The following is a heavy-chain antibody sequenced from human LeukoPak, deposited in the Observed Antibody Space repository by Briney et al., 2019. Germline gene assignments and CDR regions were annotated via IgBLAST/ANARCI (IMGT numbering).Heavy chain of an antibody. CDR1: GFTFNNAW. V-gene: IGHV3-66*01. D-gene: IGHD2-15*01. J-gene: IGHJ4*02. Sequence: GGSPRLSCAASGFTFNNAWMSWVRQAPGEGLEWVSVIYSGGSTYYADSVKGRFTISRDNSKNTLYLQMNSLRAEDTAVYYCAREYCSGDSCIDYWGQGTLVTVSS. CDR3: AREYCSGDSCIDY. CDR2: IYSGGST.